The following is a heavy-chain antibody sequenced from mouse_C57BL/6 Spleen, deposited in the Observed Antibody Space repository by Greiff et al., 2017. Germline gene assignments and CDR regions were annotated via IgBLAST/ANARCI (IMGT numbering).Heavy chain of an antibody. D-gene: IGHD1-1*01. Sequence: DVKLVESEGGLVQPGSSMKLSCTASGFTFSDYYMAWVRQVPEKGLEWVANINYDGSSTYYLDSLKSRFIISRDNAKNILYLQMSSLKSEDTATYYCARGSSWFAYWGQGTLVTVSA. CDR1: GFTFSDYY. V-gene: IGHV5-16*01. CDR2: INYDGSST. J-gene: IGHJ3*01. CDR3: ARGSSWFAY.